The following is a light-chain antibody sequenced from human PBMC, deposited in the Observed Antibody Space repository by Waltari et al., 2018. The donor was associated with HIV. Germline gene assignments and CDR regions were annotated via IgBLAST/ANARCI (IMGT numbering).Light chain of an antibody. V-gene: IGLV2-14*01. CDR1: SSDVGGYNY. CDR3: SSYTSSSTPFYV. J-gene: IGLJ1*01. Sequence: QSALTQPASVSGSPGQSITISCTGTSSDVGGYNYVSWYQQHPGKAPKLMIYDVSNLPSGVSNRFSCSKSGDTASLTIYGLQAEDEADYYCSSYTSSSTPFYVFGTGTKVTVL. CDR2: DVS.